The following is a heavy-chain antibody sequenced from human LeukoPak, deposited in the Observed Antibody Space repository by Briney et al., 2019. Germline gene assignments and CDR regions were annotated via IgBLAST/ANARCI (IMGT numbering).Heavy chain of an antibody. CDR1: GFTFSDYW. Sequence: GGSLRLSCAASGFTFSDYWMNWVRQAPGKGLEWVANIKQDGSEKYYVDSVKGRFTISRDNAKNSLFLQMNSLRAEDTAVYYCARVLRYCSGGNCYSGGLGYMDVWGKGTTVTISS. CDR2: IKQDGSEK. D-gene: IGHD2-15*01. CDR3: ARVLRYCSGGNCYSGGLGYMDV. J-gene: IGHJ6*03. V-gene: IGHV3-7*03.